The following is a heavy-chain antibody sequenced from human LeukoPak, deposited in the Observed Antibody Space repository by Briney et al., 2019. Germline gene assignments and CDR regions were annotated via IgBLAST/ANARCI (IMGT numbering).Heavy chain of an antibody. CDR2: ISGSGGST. CDR3: AKDLHIVVVTAIKGRAFDI. Sequence: GGSLRLSCAASGFTFSTYTMNWVRQAPGKGLEWVSAISGSGGSTYYADSVKGRFTISRDNSKNTLYLQMNSLRAEDTAVYYCAKDLHIVVVTAIKGRAFDIWGQGTMVTVSS. D-gene: IGHD2-21*02. CDR1: GFTFSTYT. J-gene: IGHJ3*02. V-gene: IGHV3-23*01.